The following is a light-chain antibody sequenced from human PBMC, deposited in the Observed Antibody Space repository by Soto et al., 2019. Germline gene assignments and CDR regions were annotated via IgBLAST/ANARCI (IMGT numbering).Light chain of an antibody. CDR1: QSISSY. CDR3: QKSYITPYT. CDR2: AAS. Sequence: DIQMTQSPSSLSASVGDRVTITCRASQSISSYLNWYQQKPGKAPKVLISAASSLQSGVPSRFSGSGSGTDFTLTIRSLQPEDFATYYCQKSYITPYTFGQGTKLEIK. J-gene: IGKJ2*01. V-gene: IGKV1-39*01.